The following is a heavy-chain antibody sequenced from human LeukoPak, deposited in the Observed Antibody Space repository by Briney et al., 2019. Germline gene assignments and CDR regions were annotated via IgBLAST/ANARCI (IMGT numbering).Heavy chain of an antibody. J-gene: IGHJ4*02. Sequence: GASVKVSCKASGYTFRDFGISWVRQAPGQRLEWMGWINAGNGNTKYSQKFQGRVTITRDTSASTAYMELSSLRSEDTAVYYCARDRYFDYWGQGTLVTVSS. V-gene: IGHV1-3*01. CDR3: ARDRYFDY. CDR2: INAGNGNT. CDR1: GYTFRDFG.